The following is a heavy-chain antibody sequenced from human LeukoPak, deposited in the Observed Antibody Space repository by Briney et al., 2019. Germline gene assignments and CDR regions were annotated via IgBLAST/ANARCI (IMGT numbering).Heavy chain of an antibody. CDR2: ISSGSSSI. CDR1: KFTFSSYG. J-gene: IGHJ4*02. CDR3: ARGGIAARFAY. V-gene: IGHV3-48*04. Sequence: PGRSLRLSCAASKFTFSSYGMNWVRQAPGKGLEWVSYISSGSSSIFYADSVKGRFTISRDNAKNSLYLQMNSLRVEDTAVYYCARGGIAARFAYWGQGTLVTVSS. D-gene: IGHD6-6*01.